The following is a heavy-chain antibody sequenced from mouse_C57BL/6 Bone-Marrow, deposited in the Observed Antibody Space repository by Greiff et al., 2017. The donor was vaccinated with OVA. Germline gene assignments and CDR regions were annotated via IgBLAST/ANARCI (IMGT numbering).Heavy chain of an antibody. J-gene: IGHJ3*01. V-gene: IGHV5-4*03. D-gene: IGHD2-1*01. CDR3: ATVYYGNFFAY. CDR2: ISDGGSYT. CDR1: GFTFSSYA. Sequence: EVKLMESGGGLVKPGGSLKLSCAASGFTFSSYAMSWVRQTPEKRLEWVATISDGGSYTYYPDNVKGRFTISRDNAKNHLYLQMSHLKSEDTAMYYCATVYYGNFFAYWGQGTLVTVSA.